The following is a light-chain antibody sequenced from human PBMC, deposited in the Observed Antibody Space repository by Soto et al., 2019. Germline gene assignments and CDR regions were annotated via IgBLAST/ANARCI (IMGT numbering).Light chain of an antibody. J-gene: IGKJ4*01. CDR2: GAS. CDR1: QGVSSSY. Sequence: EIVLTQSPGTLSLSPGEGATLSCRASQGVSSSYLGWYQQKPGQAPRLLIYGASTRATGIPDRFSGSGSGTDFTLTISGLEPEDFAVYFCQQYGTSPLSFGGGTKVEIK. V-gene: IGKV3-20*01. CDR3: QQYGTSPLS.